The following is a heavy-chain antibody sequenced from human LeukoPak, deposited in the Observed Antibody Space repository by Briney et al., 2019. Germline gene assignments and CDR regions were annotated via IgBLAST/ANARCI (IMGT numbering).Heavy chain of an antibody. CDR3: ARDLMGWDLHYFDY. CDR2: ISPSGGIT. CDR1: GFTFSSHG. Sequence: PGGSLRLSCGASGFTFSSHGMNWVRQAPGKGLEWVSGISPSGGITYYTDSVKGRFTISRDNSKNTVSLQMNSLRGEDTAVYYCARDLMGWDLHYFDYWGQGTLVTVSS. D-gene: IGHD1-26*01. J-gene: IGHJ4*02. V-gene: IGHV3-23*01.